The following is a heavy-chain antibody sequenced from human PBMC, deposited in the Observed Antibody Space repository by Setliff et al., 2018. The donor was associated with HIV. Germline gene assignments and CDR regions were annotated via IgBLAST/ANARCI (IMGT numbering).Heavy chain of an antibody. CDR3: ARKPTGSASDY. V-gene: IGHV1-18*01. CDR2: INIRSGNT. D-gene: IGHD2-2*01. CDR1: GYSFTTSG. Sequence: GASVKVSCKASGYSFTTSGVSWVRQAPGQGLEWMGWINIRSGNTNYAQKFQGRVTMTTDTSTSTAYMGLRSLRSDDTAVYYWARKPTGSASDYWGQGTLVTVSS. J-gene: IGHJ4*02.